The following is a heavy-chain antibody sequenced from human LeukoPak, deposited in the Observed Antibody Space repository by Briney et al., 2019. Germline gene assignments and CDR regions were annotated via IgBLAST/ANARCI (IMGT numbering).Heavy chain of an antibody. CDR3: ARDSIAARSYYMDV. Sequence: PSETLSLTCAVYGGSFSGYYWSWIRQPPGKGLEWIGEINHSGSTNYNPSLKSRVTISVDTSKNQFSLKLSSVTAADTAVYYCARDSIAARSYYMDVWGKGTTVTVSS. V-gene: IGHV4-34*01. J-gene: IGHJ6*03. CDR2: INHSGST. D-gene: IGHD6-6*01. CDR1: GGSFSGYY.